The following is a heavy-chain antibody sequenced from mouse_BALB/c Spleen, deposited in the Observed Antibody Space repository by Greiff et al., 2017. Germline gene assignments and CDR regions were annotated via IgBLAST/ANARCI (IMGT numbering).Heavy chain of an antibody. Sequence: DVKLQESGPGLVKPSQSLSLTCSVTGYSITSGYYWNWIRQFPGNKLEWMGYISYDGSNNYNPSLKNRISITRDTSKNQFFLKLNSVTTEDTATYYCASYRYDGFDYWGQGTTLTVSS. J-gene: IGHJ2*01. V-gene: IGHV3-6*02. D-gene: IGHD2-14*01. CDR1: GYSITSGYY. CDR3: ASYRYDGFDY. CDR2: ISYDGSN.